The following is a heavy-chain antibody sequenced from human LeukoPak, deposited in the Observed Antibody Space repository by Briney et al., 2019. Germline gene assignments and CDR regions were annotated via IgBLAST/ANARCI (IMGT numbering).Heavy chain of an antibody. D-gene: IGHD6-13*01. Sequence: ASVKVSCRPLGTPFTGFKINWGGQAIGQGLEWMGWMNPNSGNTGYAQKFQGRVTMTRNTSISTAYMELSSLRSEDTAVYYCARGPDSSSSTWGQGTLVTVSS. V-gene: IGHV1-8*01. J-gene: IGHJ5*02. CDR1: GTPFTGFK. CDR3: ARGPDSSSST. CDR2: MNPNSGNT.